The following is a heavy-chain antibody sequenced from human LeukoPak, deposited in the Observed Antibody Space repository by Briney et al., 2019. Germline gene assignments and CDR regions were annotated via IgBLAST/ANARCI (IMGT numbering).Heavy chain of an antibody. V-gene: IGHV3-30*03. J-gene: IGHJ6*02. D-gene: IGHD2-2*01. Sequence: GRSLRLSCAASGFTFSSYGMHWVRQAPGKGLEWVAVISYDGSNKYYADSVKGRFTISRDNSKNTLYLQMNSLRAEDTAVYYCVGGQTTIVVVPAAMTKVDYYYGMDVWGQGTTVTVSS. CDR3: VGGQTTIVVVPAAMTKVDYYYGMDV. CDR2: ISYDGSNK. CDR1: GFTFSSYG.